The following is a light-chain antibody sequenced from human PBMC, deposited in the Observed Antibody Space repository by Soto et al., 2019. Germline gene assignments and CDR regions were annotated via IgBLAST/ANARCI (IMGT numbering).Light chain of an antibody. CDR1: QSIHRW. V-gene: IGKV1-5*01. CDR2: DAS. Sequence: DIQMTQSPSTLSASVGDRVTITCRASQSIHRWLAWYQQKAGKAPKVLIYDASSLDSGVPSRFSGSGSGTEFTLTISSLQPDDFATYYCQQYETFSGTFGPGTKV. J-gene: IGKJ1*01. CDR3: QQYETFSGT.